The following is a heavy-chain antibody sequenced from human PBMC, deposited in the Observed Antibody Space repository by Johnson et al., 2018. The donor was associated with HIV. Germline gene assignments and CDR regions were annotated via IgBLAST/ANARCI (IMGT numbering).Heavy chain of an antibody. Sequence: MQLVESGGGLVKPGGSLRLSCAASGFTFDDYGMSWVRQAPGKGLEWVSGINWDGTYTGYVGSVKGRFTISRDNGKNSLYLQMNSLRVEDTALYYCARAVRIGVGGTVLGASDIWGQGTMVTVSS. D-gene: IGHD6-13*01. V-gene: IGHV3-20*04. CDR3: ARAVRIGVGGTVLGASDI. CDR1: GFTFDDYG. CDR2: INWDGTYT. J-gene: IGHJ3*02.